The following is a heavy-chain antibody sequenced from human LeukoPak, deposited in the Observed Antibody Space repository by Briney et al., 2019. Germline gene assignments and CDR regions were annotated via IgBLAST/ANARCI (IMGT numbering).Heavy chain of an antibody. Sequence: GGSLRLSCAASGFTFSSYWMSWVRQAPGKGLEWVSYISSSGSTIYYADSVKGRFTISRDNAKNSLYLQMNSLRAEDTAVYYCARAGYCSSTSCQMFDPWGQGTLVTVSS. J-gene: IGHJ5*02. CDR2: ISSSGSTI. D-gene: IGHD2-2*01. CDR1: GFTFSSYW. V-gene: IGHV3-48*04. CDR3: ARAGYCSSTSCQMFDP.